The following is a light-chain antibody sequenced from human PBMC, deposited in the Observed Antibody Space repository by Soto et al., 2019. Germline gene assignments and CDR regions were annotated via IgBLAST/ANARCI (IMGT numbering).Light chain of an antibody. J-gene: IGKJ1*01. V-gene: IGKV1-5*01. Sequence: DIQMTQSPYALSASVGDTVTITCRASQNINVWLAWYQQKQGKAPKLLIYDSSTLESGVPSRFSGSGSGTSFTLTISSLQPDDFATYYCQQYDSYSGAFGQGTKVDIK. CDR3: QQYDSYSGA. CDR1: QNINVW. CDR2: DSS.